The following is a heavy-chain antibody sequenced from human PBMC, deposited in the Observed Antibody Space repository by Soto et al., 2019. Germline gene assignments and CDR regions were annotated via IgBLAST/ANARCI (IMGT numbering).Heavy chain of an antibody. V-gene: IGHV3-23*01. CDR3: EKGYYYDSSGYLWY. CDR1: GFTFSSYA. D-gene: IGHD3-22*01. CDR2: ISGSGGST. J-gene: IGHJ4*02. Sequence: GGSLRLSCAASGFTFSSYAMSWIRQAPGKGLEWVSAISGSGGSTYYADSVKGRFTISRDNSKNTLYLQMNSLRAEDTAVYYCEKGYYYDSSGYLWYWGQGTLVTVSS.